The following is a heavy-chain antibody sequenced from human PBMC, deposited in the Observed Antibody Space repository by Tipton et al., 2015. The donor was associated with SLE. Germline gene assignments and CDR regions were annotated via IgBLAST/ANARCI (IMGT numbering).Heavy chain of an antibody. D-gene: IGHD2-21*01. J-gene: IGHJ3*02. CDR2: ISSSGSTM. Sequence: SLRLSCAASGFTLSTYWMSWVRQAPGKGLEWVSHISSSGSTMFSADSVKGRFTISRDNPKNSLYLQMNSLRAEDTAVYYCARVSVAPDAFDMWGHGTVVTVSS. V-gene: IGHV3-48*03. CDR3: ARVSVAPDAFDM. CDR1: GFTLSTYW.